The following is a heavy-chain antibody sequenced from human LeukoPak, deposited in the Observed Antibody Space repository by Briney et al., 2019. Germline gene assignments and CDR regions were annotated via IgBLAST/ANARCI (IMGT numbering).Heavy chain of an antibody. CDR2: IKEDGSEK. CDR3: ARSYYDSSGYYPGSFDY. CDR1: GFTFSSYW. J-gene: IGHJ4*02. D-gene: IGHD3-22*01. Sequence: GXXLRLSCAASGFTFSSYWMSWVRQAPGKGLEWVANIKEDGSEKYYVDSLKGRFTISRDNAKNSLFLQMNSLRAEDTAVYYCARSYYDSSGYYPGSFDYWGQGTLVTVSS. V-gene: IGHV3-7*01.